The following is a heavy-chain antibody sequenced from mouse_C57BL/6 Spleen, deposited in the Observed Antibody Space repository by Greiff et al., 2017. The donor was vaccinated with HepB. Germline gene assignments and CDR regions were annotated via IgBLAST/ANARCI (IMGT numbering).Heavy chain of an antibody. V-gene: IGHV1-72*01. CDR3: ARSEDAYAMDY. CDR2: IDPNSGGT. Sequence: QVQLQQPGAELVKPGASVKLSCKASGYTFTSYWMHWVKQRPGRGLEWIGRIDPNSGGTKYNEKFKSKATLTVDKPSSTAYMKLSSLTSEDSAVYYCARSEDAYAMDYWGQGTSVTVSS. J-gene: IGHJ4*01. CDR1: GYTFTSYW.